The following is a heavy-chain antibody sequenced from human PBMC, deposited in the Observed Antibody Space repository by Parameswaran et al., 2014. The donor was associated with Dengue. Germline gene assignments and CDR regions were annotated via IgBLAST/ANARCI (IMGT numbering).Heavy chain of an antibody. CDR3: ARGTPYIAANYNGGY. Sequence: WIRQPPGKGLEWVSSISSSSSYIYYADSVKGRFTISRDNAKNSLYLQMNSLRAEDTAVYYCARGTPYIAANYNGGYWGQGTLVTVSS. V-gene: IGHV3-21*01. CDR2: ISSSSSYI. J-gene: IGHJ4*02. D-gene: IGHD6-6*01.